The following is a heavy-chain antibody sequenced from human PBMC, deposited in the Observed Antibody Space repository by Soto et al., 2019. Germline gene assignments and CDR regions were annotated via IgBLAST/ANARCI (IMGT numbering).Heavy chain of an antibody. CDR1: GGSFSGYY. D-gene: IGHD2-15*01. J-gene: IGHJ4*02. CDR3: ARSGRVYCSGGSCYKPIGY. V-gene: IGHV4-34*01. CDR2: INHSGST. Sequence: TSETLSLTCAVYGGSFSGYYWSWIRQPPGKGLEWIGEINHSGSTNYNPSLKSRVTISVDTSKNQFSLKLSSVTAADTAVYYCARSGRVYCSGGSCYKPIGYWGQGTLVTVSS.